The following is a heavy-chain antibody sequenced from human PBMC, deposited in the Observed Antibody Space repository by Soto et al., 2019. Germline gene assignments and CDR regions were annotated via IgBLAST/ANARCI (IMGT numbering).Heavy chain of an antibody. J-gene: IGHJ4*02. CDR3: ARVKAGVVY. CDR2: IYYSGST. Sequence: SESLSLTCTVSGGSISSGDYFWSWIRQPPGKGLEWIGYIYYSGSTYYNPSLKSRVTISVDTSKNQFSLKLSSVTAADTAVYYCARVKAGVVYWGQGTLVTVSS. D-gene: IGHD6-13*01. CDR1: GGSISSGDYF. V-gene: IGHV4-30-4*01.